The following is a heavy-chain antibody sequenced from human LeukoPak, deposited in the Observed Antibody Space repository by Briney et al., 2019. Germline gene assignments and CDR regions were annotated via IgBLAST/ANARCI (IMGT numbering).Heavy chain of an antibody. D-gene: IGHD3-22*01. Sequence: SETLSLTCTVSGGSVSNGNFYWSWIRQPPGKGLEWIGYIYYSGSTNYNPSLKSRVTISVDTSKNQFSLKLSSVTAADTAVYYCARPTYYYDSSGSPHWYFDLWGRGTLVTVSS. J-gene: IGHJ2*01. V-gene: IGHV4-61*01. CDR2: IYYSGST. CDR3: ARPTYYYDSSGSPHWYFDL. CDR1: GGSVSNGNFY.